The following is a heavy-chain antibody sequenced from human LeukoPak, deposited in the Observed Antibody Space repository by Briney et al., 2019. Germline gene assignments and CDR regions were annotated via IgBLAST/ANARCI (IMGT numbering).Heavy chain of an antibody. CDR3: ASLDEYSSSWYLDY. CDR1: GFTFSSYA. J-gene: IGHJ4*02. Sequence: PGRSLRLSCAASGFTFSSYAMHWVRQAPGKGLEWVAVISYDGSNKYYADSVKGRFTISRDNSKNTLYLQMNSLRAEDKAVYYCASLDEYSSSWYLDYWGQGTLVSVSS. V-gene: IGHV3-30*04. CDR2: ISYDGSNK. D-gene: IGHD6-13*01.